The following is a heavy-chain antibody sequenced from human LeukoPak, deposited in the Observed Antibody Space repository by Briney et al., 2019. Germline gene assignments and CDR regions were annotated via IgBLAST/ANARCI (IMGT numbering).Heavy chain of an antibody. CDR1: GFIFDDFA. Sequence: GGSLRLSCAASGFIFDDFAMHWVRQAPGKGLEWVSLIYSGGSTYYADSVKGRFTISRDNSKNTLYLQMNSLGAEDTAVYYCARLNEVTKYWYFDLWGRGTLVTVSS. V-gene: IGHV3-53*01. J-gene: IGHJ2*01. D-gene: IGHD4-17*01. CDR3: ARLNEVTKYWYFDL. CDR2: IYSGGST.